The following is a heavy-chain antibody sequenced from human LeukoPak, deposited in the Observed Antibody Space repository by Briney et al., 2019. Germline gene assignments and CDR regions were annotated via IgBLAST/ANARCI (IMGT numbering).Heavy chain of an antibody. J-gene: IGHJ5*02. Sequence: SETLSLTCAVSGYSISSGYYWGWIRQPPGKGLEWIGGIYHSGSTYYNPSLKSRVTISVDTSKNQFSLKLSSVTAADTAVYYCARLVSLDYDFWSGYGQLFDPWGQGALVTVSS. D-gene: IGHD3-3*01. CDR3: ARLVSLDYDFWSGYGQLFDP. CDR2: IYHSGST. CDR1: GYSISSGYY. V-gene: IGHV4-38-2*01.